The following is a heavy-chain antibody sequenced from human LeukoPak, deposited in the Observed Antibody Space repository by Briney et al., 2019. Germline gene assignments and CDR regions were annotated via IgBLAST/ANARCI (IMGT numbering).Heavy chain of an antibody. CDR1: GFPFSSYW. CDR3: VRDQNWAFDY. Sequence: GGSLRLSCVASGFPFSSYWMNWVRQAPGKGLEWVSYIISSSDYTQYADSVKGRFTISRDSAQNSLYLQMNSLRVEDTAVYFCVRDQNWAFDYWGQGALVTVSS. J-gene: IGHJ4*02. V-gene: IGHV3-21*01. CDR2: IISSSDYT. D-gene: IGHD7-27*01.